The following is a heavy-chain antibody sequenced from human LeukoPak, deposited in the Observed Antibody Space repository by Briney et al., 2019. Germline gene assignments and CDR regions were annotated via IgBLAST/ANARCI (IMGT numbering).Heavy chain of an antibody. CDR2: IGSNGDST. CDR1: GFTFSNYA. V-gene: IGHV3-64*01. CDR3: ARGNVVGATRPFDY. Sequence: GGSLRLSWAGSGFTFSNYAMYWVRQAPGKGLENVAGIGSNGDSTYYANSVKGRFTISRDNSKNTLFLQMGSLRAEDMAVYYCARGNVVGATRPFDYWGQGTLVTVSS. D-gene: IGHD1-26*01. J-gene: IGHJ4*02.